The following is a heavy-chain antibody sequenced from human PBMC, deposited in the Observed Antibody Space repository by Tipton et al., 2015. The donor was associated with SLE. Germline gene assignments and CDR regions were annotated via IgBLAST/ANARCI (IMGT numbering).Heavy chain of an antibody. V-gene: IGHV4-34*01. D-gene: IGHD6-13*01. CDR3: ASRGAAAAPGWYFDL. Sequence: TLSLTCAVYGGSFSGYYWSWIRQPPGKGLEWIGEINHSGSTNYNPSLKSRVTISVGTSKNQFPLKLSSVTAADTAVYYCASRGAAAAPGWYFDLWGRGTLVTVSS. CDR1: GGSFSGYY. J-gene: IGHJ2*01. CDR2: INHSGST.